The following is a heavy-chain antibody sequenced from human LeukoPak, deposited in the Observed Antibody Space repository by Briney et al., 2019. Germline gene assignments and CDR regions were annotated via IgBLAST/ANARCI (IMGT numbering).Heavy chain of an antibody. Sequence: GGSLRLSCAASGFTFDTYAMTWVRQAPGKGLEWVSSISSGGTYIYYAESLRGRSTISRDNIKNFLYLQLSTLRVEDTAVYYCARDRPTGRSRGVVVQWGQGTLVTVSS. D-gene: IGHD2-15*01. J-gene: IGHJ4*02. CDR2: ISSGGTYI. CDR1: GFTFDTYA. V-gene: IGHV3-21*01. CDR3: ARDRPTGRSRGVVVQ.